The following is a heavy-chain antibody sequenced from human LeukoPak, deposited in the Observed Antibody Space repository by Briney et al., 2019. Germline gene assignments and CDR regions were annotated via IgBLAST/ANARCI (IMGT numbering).Heavy chain of an antibody. V-gene: IGHV3-30*04. CDR2: LSYDGSLH. CDR3: AREALGDYGWGSDRFDY. J-gene: IGHJ4*02. CDR1: GFNFSRYP. Sequence: GGPLRLPCETSGFNFSRYPMHWVRQAPGKGLEWVALLSYDGSLHYHEDSAKGRFTISRDVSKNTLYLQMNSLRAGDTAVYYCAREALGDYGWGSDRFDYWGQGTLVTVSP. D-gene: IGHD3-16*02.